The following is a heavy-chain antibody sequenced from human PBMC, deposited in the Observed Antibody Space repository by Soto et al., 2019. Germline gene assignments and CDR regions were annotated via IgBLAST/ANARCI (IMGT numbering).Heavy chain of an antibody. D-gene: IGHD3-3*01. J-gene: IGHJ6*02. CDR3: AKDRYYDFWNTGGGMDV. Sequence: EVQLLESGGGLVQPGGSLRLSCVASGFTFSSYALSWVRQAPGKGLEWVSAISESGGNTYYADSVKGRFTISRDNSKNTLYLQMNSLRAEDTAVYYCAKDRYYDFWNTGGGMDVWGQGTTVTVSS. V-gene: IGHV3-23*01. CDR1: GFTFSSYA. CDR2: ISESGGNT.